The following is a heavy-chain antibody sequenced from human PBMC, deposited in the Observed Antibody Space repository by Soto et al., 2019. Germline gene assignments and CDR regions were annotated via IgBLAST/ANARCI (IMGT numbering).Heavy chain of an antibody. CDR3: ARGHYYDSSGYYHTPYDY. D-gene: IGHD3-22*01. CDR1: GGTFSSYA. J-gene: IGHJ4*02. Sequence: SVKVSCKASGGTFSSYAISWVRQAPGQGLEWMGGIIPIFGTANYAQKFQGRVTMTADESTSTAYMELSSLRSEDTAVYYCARGHYYDSSGYYHTPYDYWGQGTLVTVSS. V-gene: IGHV1-69*13. CDR2: IIPIFGTA.